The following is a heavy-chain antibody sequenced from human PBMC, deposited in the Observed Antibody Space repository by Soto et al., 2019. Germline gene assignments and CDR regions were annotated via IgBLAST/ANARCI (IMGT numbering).Heavy chain of an antibody. D-gene: IGHD5-18*01. Sequence: QLQLVQSGAAVKKPGSSVKVSCKASGGTLNTYTISWVRQAPGQGLEWMGSILPFLGSTNYAKKFQGRVTITADQSTSPMELSSLRSEDTAVYFCARDVTAMEALYYYDTWGQGSLVTVSS. CDR2: ILPFLGST. CDR1: GGTLNTYT. V-gene: IGHV1-69*08. CDR3: ARDVTAMEALYYYDT. J-gene: IGHJ4*02.